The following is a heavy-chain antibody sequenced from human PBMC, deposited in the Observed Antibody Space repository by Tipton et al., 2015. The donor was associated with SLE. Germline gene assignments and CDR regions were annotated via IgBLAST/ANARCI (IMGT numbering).Heavy chain of an antibody. D-gene: IGHD1-7*01. CDR3: ASASWNYGFFDY. CDR1: GFTFRTYG. CDR2: ISDSGDGT. J-gene: IGHJ4*02. V-gene: IGHV3-23*01. Sequence: SLRLSCTASGFTFRTYGMTWVRQTPGKGLEWVSSISDSGDGTYYAHSVKGRFTISRDNSKNTVYLHMNSLRADDTAIYYCASASWNYGFFDYWGQGTLVTVSS.